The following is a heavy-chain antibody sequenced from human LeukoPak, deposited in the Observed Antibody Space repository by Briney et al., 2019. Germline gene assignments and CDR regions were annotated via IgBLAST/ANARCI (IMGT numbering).Heavy chain of an antibody. D-gene: IGHD3-10*01. CDR2: IKNNGGGT. V-gene: IGHV3-64*01. CDR3: ARVQSTVRGIQGPFDL. J-gene: IGHJ4*02. CDR1: GFTFSTYA. Sequence: GGSLRLSCAASGFTFSTYAMHWVRQAPGKGLEYVSAIKNNGGGTYYASSVEGRFTVSRANSRCTLYLQMDSLRPDDMAIYYCARVQSTVRGIQGPFDLWGQGTLVTVS.